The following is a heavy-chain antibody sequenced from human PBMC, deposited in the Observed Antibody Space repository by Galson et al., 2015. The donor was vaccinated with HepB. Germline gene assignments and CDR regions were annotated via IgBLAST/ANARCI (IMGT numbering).Heavy chain of an antibody. CDR2: ISWNSGPI. CDR1: GFTFDDYA. J-gene: IGHJ4*02. D-gene: IGHD3-10*01. V-gene: IGHV3-9*01. Sequence: SLRLSCAASGFTFDDYAMHWGRQAPGKGLEWVSGISWNSGPIGYADSVKGRFTISRDNATNSLYLQMNSLRAEDTALYYCAKDISGSGLGSYFDYWGQGTLVTVSS. CDR3: AKDISGSGLGSYFDY.